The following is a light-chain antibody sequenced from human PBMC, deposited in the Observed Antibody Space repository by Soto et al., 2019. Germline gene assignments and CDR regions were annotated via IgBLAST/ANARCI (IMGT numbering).Light chain of an antibody. V-gene: IGKV3-15*01. Sequence: EIVMTQSPSTLSVSPGERATLSCRASQSVSSKLAWYQQKPGQAPRLLIYRASTRATDIPARFSGSGSGTEFTLTISSLQSEDFAVYYCQQYGSSPITFGQGTRLEIK. CDR3: QQYGSSPIT. CDR1: QSVSSK. J-gene: IGKJ5*01. CDR2: RAS.